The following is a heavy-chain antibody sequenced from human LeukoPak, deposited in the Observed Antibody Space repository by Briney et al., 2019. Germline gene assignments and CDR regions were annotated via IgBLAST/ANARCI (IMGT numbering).Heavy chain of an antibody. CDR3: AKEGGGYDYRFFDY. V-gene: IGHV3-30*02. CDR2: IRYDGSNK. Sequence: PGGSLRLSCAASGFTFSSYGMHWVRQAPGKGLEWVAFIRYDGSNKYYADSVKGRFTISRDNSKNTLCLQMNSLRAEDTAVYYCAKEGGGYDYRFFDYWGQGTLVTVSS. J-gene: IGHJ4*02. CDR1: GFTFSSYG. D-gene: IGHD5-12*01.